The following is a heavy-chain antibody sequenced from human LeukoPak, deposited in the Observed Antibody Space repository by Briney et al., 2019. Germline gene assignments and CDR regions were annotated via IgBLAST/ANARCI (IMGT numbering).Heavy chain of an antibody. V-gene: IGHV3-23*01. CDR2: VRGSGSDT. J-gene: IGHJ4*02. D-gene: IGHD5-12*01. Sequence: AGGSLRLSCAASGFTFSTYAMSWVRQAPGKGLEWVSAVRGSGSDTYYANSVKGRFTISRDNPKNTLYLQMNSLRAEDTAIYYCAKTSRGNSGYDSPFDYWGQGTLVTVSS. CDR1: GFTFSTYA. CDR3: AKTSRGNSGYDSPFDY.